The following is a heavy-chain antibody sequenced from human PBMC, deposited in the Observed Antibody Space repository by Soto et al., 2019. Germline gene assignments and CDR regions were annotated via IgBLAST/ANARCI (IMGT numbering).Heavy chain of an antibody. V-gene: IGHV3-11*06. Sequence: QVQLVESGGDLVKPGGSLRLSCAASGFTFSDYYINWIRQATGKGLEWVSYISSSSTYTNYEDSVKGRFTISRDNAKNSLFLQMNSLRAEDTAVYYCERVRGLLRSHDAFDIWGQGTMVTVSS. D-gene: IGHD4-17*01. CDR1: GFTFSDYY. J-gene: IGHJ3*02. CDR2: ISSSSTYT. CDR3: ERVRGLLRSHDAFDI.